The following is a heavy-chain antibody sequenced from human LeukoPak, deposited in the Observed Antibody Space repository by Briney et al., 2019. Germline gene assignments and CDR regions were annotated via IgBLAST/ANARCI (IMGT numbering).Heavy chain of an antibody. CDR2: IYHSGST. D-gene: IGHD2-2*01. CDR3: ARASSSTSCPFDY. J-gene: IGHJ4*02. Sequence: SETLSLTCAVSGGSISSGGYSWSWIRQPPGKGLEWIGYIYHSGSTYYNPSLKSRVTISVDRSKNQFSLKLSSVTAADTAVYYCARASSSTSCPFDYWGQGTLVTVSS. V-gene: IGHV4-30-2*01. CDR1: GGSISSGGYS.